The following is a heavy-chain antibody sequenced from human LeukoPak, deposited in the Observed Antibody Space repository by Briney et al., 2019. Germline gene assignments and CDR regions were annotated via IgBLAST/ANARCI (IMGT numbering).Heavy chain of an antibody. Sequence: GGSLRLSCAASGFTFSWHSMHWVRQAPGKGLEWVTVISDDGRNKFYADSVKGRFTISRDNSKNTLYLQMNSLRAEDTAVYYCARVSGLGGYGMDVWGQGTTVTVSS. D-gene: IGHD3-16*01. V-gene: IGHV3-30*14. J-gene: IGHJ6*02. CDR3: ARVSGLGGYGMDV. CDR1: GFTFSWHS. CDR2: ISDDGRNK.